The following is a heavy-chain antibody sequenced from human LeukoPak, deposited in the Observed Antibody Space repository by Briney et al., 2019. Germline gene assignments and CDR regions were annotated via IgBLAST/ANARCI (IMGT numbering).Heavy chain of an antibody. Sequence: SETLSLTCTVSGGSISWTSYYWGWIRQPPGKGLELIGSFYYNGSTYYSPSLKSRATISAETSKNQFSLKLSSVTAADTAVFYCARHGMATIINWGQGTLVTVSS. V-gene: IGHV4-39*01. CDR2: FYYNGST. CDR1: GGSISWTSYY. J-gene: IGHJ4*02. D-gene: IGHD5-24*01. CDR3: ARHGMATIIN.